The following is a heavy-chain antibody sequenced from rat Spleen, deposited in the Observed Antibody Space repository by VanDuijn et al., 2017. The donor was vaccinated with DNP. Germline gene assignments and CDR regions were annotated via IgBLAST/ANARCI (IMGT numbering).Heavy chain of an antibody. CDR1: GYSITSNF. V-gene: IGHV3-1*01. CDR2: ISYSGST. CDR3: ARWTRYFDY. D-gene: IGHD1-7*01. Sequence: EVQLQESGSGLVKPSQSLSLTCSVTGYSITSNFWGWIRKFPGNKMEYIGHISYSGSTNYNPSLKSRISITRDTSKNHFFLHLNSVTTEDTATYYCARWTRYFDYWGQGAMVTVSS. J-gene: IGHJ2*01.